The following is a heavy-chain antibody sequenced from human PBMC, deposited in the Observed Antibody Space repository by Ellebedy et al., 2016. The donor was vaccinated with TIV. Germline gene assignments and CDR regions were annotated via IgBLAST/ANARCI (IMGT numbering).Heavy chain of an antibody. CDR1: GFTFSSYA. CDR2: IVGNGGST. V-gene: IGHV3-64D*06. Sequence: PGGSLRLSCSASGFTFSSYAMHWVRQAPGKGLEYVSAIVGNGGSTYYADSAKGRFTISRDNSKNTLYLQMSSLRPEDTAVYYCVKAWGDWGQGTLVTVSS. CDR3: VKAWGD. D-gene: IGHD3-16*01. J-gene: IGHJ4*02.